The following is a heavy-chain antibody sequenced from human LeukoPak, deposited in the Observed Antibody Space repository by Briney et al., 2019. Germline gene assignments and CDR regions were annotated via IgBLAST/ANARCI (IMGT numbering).Heavy chain of an antibody. CDR2: IWYDGSNK. CDR1: GFTFSSYG. D-gene: IGHD3-16*02. Sequence: GGSLRLSCAASGFTFSSYGMPWVRQAPGKGLEWVAVIWYDGSNKYYADSVKGRFTISRDNSKNTLYLQMNSLRAEDTAVYYCARDLVDVWGSYRRTTKRFDYWGQGTLVTVSS. J-gene: IGHJ4*02. CDR3: ARDLVDVWGSYRRTTKRFDY. V-gene: IGHV3-33*01.